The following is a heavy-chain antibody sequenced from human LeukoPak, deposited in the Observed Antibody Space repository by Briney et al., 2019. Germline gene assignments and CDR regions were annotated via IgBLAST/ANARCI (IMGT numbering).Heavy chain of an antibody. CDR1: GGSFSGYY. J-gene: IGHJ6*03. V-gene: IGHV4-34*01. CDR2: INHGGST. CDR3: ARGRMVGSPYNYYYMDV. Sequence: SETLSLTCAVYGGSFSGYYWSWIRQPPGKGLEWIGEINHGGSTNYNPSLKSRVTISVDTSKNQFSLKLSSVTAADTAVYYCARGRMVGSPYNYYYMDVWAKGTTVTVSS. D-gene: IGHD2-15*01.